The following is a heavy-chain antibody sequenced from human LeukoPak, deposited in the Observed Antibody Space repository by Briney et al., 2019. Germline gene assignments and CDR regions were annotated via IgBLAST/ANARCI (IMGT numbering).Heavy chain of an antibody. V-gene: IGHV3-30*02. CDR2: IQYDGSNK. J-gene: IGHJ4*02. CDR1: GFTFSKYD. Sequence: GGSLRLSCAASGFTFSKYDMHWVRQAPGKGLEWVAFIQYDGSNKYYADSVKGRFTISRDNSKNTLYLQMNSLRAEDTAVYYCARDRYNDFWSGYYDYWGQGTLVTVSS. CDR3: ARDRYNDFWSGYYDY. D-gene: IGHD3-3*01.